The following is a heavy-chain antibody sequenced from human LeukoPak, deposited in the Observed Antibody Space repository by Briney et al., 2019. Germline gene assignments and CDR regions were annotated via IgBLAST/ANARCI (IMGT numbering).Heavy chain of an antibody. V-gene: IGHV3-30*02. CDR2: IRYDGSNK. J-gene: IGHJ4*02. Sequence: GGSLRLSCAASGFTFSSYGMHWVRQAPGKGLEWVAFIRYDGSNKYYADSVKGLFTISRDNSKNTLYLQMNSLRAEDTAVYYCAKDALGIVVVPAASIDYWGQGTLVTVSS. D-gene: IGHD2-2*01. CDR3: AKDALGIVVVPAASIDY. CDR1: GFTFSSYG.